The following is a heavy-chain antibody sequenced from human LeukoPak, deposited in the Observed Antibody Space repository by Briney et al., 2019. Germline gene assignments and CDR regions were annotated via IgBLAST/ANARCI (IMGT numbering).Heavy chain of an antibody. V-gene: IGHV4-39*07. CDR3: ARVDRRDY. CDR1: GGSISSSSYY. J-gene: IGHJ4*02. Sequence: PSETLSLTCTVSGGSISSSSYYWSWIRQPPGKGLEWIGEINHSGSTNYNPSLKSRVTISVDTSKNQFSLKLSSVTAADTAVYYCARVDRRDYWGQGTLVTVSS. D-gene: IGHD3-9*01. CDR2: INHSGST.